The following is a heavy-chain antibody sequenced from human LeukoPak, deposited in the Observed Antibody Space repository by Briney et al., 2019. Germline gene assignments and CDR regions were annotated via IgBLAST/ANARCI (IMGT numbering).Heavy chain of an antibody. CDR3: AKTTTGYSSGRYPGWPVDY. Sequence: GGSLRLSCAASGFTFNSHAMYWVRQAPGQGLEWVSGIFGSGGSAHYADSVKGRVTISRDNSKNTVYLQMNSLRAEDTAVYYCAKTTTGYSSGRYPGWPVDYWGQGALVTVSS. CDR1: GFTFNSHA. CDR2: IFGSGGSA. J-gene: IGHJ4*02. D-gene: IGHD6-19*01. V-gene: IGHV3-23*01.